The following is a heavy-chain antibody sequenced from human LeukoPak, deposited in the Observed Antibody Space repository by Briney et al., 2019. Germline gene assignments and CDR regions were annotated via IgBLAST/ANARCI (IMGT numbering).Heavy chain of an antibody. D-gene: IGHD5-24*01. CDR2: ISYRGTT. CDR3: ARGPHPGGAGYNLIDH. J-gene: IGHJ4*02. Sequence: SETLSLTCTVSGGSFSSSSYYWGWIRQPPGKGLEWIGSISYRGTTFYNPSLKSRVTISVDTSKNQFFLKVSSVTAADTAVYYCARGPHPGGAGYNLIDHWGQGTLVTVSP. V-gene: IGHV4-39*01. CDR1: GGSFSSSSYY.